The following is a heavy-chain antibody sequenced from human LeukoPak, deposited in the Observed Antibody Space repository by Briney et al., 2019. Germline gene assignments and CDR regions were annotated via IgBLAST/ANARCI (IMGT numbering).Heavy chain of an antibody. Sequence: PSETLSLTCAVYGGSFSGYYWSWIRQPPGKGLEWIGEINHSGSTNYHPSLKSRVTISVDTSKNQFSLKLSSVTAADTAVYYCARGRNLFLEWFGRPLYYYGMDVWGQGTTVTVSS. CDR2: INHSGST. J-gene: IGHJ6*02. CDR1: GGSFSGYY. CDR3: ARGRNLFLEWFGRPLYYYGMDV. D-gene: IGHD3-3*01. V-gene: IGHV4-34*01.